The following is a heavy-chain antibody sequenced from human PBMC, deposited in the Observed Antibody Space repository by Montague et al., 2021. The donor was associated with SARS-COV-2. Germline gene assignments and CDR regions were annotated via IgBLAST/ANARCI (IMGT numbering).Heavy chain of an antibody. CDR3: ARDSVAMVYGTRYYFDY. CDR1: GFTFSSYG. J-gene: IGHJ4*02. CDR2: IWYDGSNK. D-gene: IGHD5-18*01. V-gene: IGHV3-33*01. Sequence: SLRLSCAASGFTFSSYGMHWVRQAPGKGLEWVAVIWYDGSNKYYADSVKGRSTISRDNSKNTLYLQMNSLRAEDTAVYYCARDSVAMVYGTRYYFDYWGQGTLVTVSS.